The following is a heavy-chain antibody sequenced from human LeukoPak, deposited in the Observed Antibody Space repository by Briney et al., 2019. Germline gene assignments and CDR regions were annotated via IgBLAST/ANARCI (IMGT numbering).Heavy chain of an antibody. J-gene: IGHJ4*02. CDR1: GYTFTSYY. CDR2: INPSSGST. V-gene: IGHV1-46*01. Sequence: ASVKVSCKASGYTFTSYYMHWVRQAPGQGLEWMGIINPSSGSTSYAQKFQGRVTMTRDMSTSTVYMELSSLRSEDTAVYYCAREVLYEMATPLFYYFDYWGQGTLVTVSS. CDR3: AREVLYEMATPLFYYFDY. D-gene: IGHD5-24*01.